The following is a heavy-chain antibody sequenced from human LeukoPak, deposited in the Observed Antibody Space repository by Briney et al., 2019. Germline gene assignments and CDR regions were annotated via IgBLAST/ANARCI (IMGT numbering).Heavy chain of an antibody. CDR1: GFTFSIYA. Sequence: QPGRPLRLSCAASGFTFSIYAMNWVRQAPGKGLEWVSSISANGGETHYADSVKGRFTISRDNSKNTLYLQINNPRVEDTAVYYCAKRYYDFPLDYWGQGTLVTVSS. CDR3: AKRYYDFPLDY. D-gene: IGHD3-3*01. V-gene: IGHV3-23*01. J-gene: IGHJ4*02. CDR2: ISANGGET.